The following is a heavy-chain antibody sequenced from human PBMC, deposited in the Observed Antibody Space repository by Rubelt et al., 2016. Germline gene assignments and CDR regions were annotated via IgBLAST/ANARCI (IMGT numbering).Heavy chain of an antibody. D-gene: IGHD6-19*01. CDR2: IKPSSGST. CDR1: GYTFANSY. Sequence: QVQLVQSGAEVKKPGASVKVSCKTSGYTFANSYIHWVRQAPGQGLEWIGIIKPSSGSTDYAQKFQGRVTKTRDTSSSTAYMEVSGLKSDDTAVYFCASGQYSSAWYHFDYWGQGTLVTVSS. V-gene: IGHV1-46*01. CDR3: ASGQYSSAWYHFDY. J-gene: IGHJ4*02.